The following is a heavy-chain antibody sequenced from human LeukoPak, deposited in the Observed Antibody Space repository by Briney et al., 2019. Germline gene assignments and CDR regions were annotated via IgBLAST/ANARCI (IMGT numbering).Heavy chain of an antibody. J-gene: IGHJ3*02. CDR1: GFTFSSYA. V-gene: IGHV3-30-3*01. D-gene: IGHD2-8*02. CDR3: ARGGVGSFDI. CDR2: ISYDGSNK. Sequence: PGRSLRLSCAASGFTFSSYAMHWVRQAPGKGLEWVAVISYDGSNKYYADSVKGRFTISRDNSKNTLYLQMNSLRAEDAAVYYCARGGVGSFDIWGQGTMVTVSS.